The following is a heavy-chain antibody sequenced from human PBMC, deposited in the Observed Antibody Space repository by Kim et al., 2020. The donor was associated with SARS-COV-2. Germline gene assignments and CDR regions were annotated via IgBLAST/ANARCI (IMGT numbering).Heavy chain of an antibody. V-gene: IGHV3-43*01. J-gene: IGHJ6*03. D-gene: IGHD3-3*01. Sequence: YADSVKGRFTISRDNSKNSLYLQMNSLRTEDTALYYCAKGIFRFLEYMDVWGKGTTVTVSS. CDR3: AKGIFRFLEYMDV.